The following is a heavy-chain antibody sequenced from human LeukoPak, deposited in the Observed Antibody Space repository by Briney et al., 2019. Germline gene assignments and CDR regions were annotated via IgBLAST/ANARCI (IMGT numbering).Heavy chain of an antibody. J-gene: IGHJ3*02. CDR2: INHSGST. Sequence: SETLSLTCAVYGGSFSGYYWSWIRQPPGKGLEWIGEINHSGSTNYNPSLKSRVTISVDTSKNQFSLKLSSVTAADTAVYYCARRVAARPFNAFDIWGQGTLVTVSS. D-gene: IGHD6-6*01. CDR3: ARRVAARPFNAFDI. CDR1: GGSFSGYY. V-gene: IGHV4-34*01.